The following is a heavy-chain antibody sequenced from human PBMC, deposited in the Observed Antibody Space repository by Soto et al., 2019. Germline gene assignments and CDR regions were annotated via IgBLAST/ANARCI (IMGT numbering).Heavy chain of an antibody. CDR3: ARVRALKVIRAFDI. CDR1: GGSFSGYY. Sequence: SETLSLTCAVYGGSFSGYYWSWIRQLPGKGLEWIGEINHSGSTNYNPSLKSRVTISVDTSKNQFSLKLSSVTAADTAVYYCARVRALKVIRAFDIWGQGTMVTVSS. CDR2: INHSGST. D-gene: IGHD3-10*01. J-gene: IGHJ3*02. V-gene: IGHV4-34*01.